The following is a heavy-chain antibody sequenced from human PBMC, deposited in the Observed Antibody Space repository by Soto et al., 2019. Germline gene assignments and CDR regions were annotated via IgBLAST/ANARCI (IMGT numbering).Heavy chain of an antibody. V-gene: IGHV1-18*04. CDR2: ISAYNGNT. Sequence: GASVKVSCKASGYTFTSYGISWVRQAPGQGLEWMGWISAYNGNTNYAQKFQGRVTITADKSTSTAYMELSSLRSEDTAVYYCASFRGMDVWGQGTTVTVSS. CDR3: ASFRGMDV. CDR1: GYTFTSYG. J-gene: IGHJ6*02.